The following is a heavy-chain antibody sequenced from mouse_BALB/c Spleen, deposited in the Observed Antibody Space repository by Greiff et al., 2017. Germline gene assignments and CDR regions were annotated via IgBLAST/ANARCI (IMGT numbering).Heavy chain of an antibody. V-gene: IGHV1-69*02. Sequence: VQLQQSGPELVKPGASVKISCKTSGYTFTDYWMHWVKQRPGQGLEWIGEIDTSDSYTSYNQKFKGKATLTVDESSSTAYMQLSSLTSEDSAVYYCARKVTGTPFDYWGQGTTLTVSS. CDR1: GYTFTDYW. CDR2: IDTSDSYT. CDR3: ARKVTGTPFDY. D-gene: IGHD4-1*01. J-gene: IGHJ2*01.